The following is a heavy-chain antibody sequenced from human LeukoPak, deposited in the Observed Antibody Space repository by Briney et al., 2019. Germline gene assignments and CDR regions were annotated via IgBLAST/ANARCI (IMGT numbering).Heavy chain of an antibody. D-gene: IGHD6-6*01. CDR1: GFTFSSYW. V-gene: IGHV3-7*01. CDR3: ARGYSSSSWGY. J-gene: IGHJ4*02. CDR2: IKQDGSEK. Sequence: QPGGSLRLSCAASGFTFSSYWRSWVRQAPGKGLEWVANIKQDGSEKYYVDSVKGRFTISRDNAKNSLYLQMNSLRAEDTAVYYCARGYSSSSWGYWGQGTLVTVSS.